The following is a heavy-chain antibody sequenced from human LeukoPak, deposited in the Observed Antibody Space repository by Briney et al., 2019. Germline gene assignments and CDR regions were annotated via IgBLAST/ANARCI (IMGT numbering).Heavy chain of an antibody. CDR3: ARDTNPFIAAAGHRGY. CDR1: GYTFTSYY. Sequence: ASVKVSCKASGYTFTSYYMHWVRQAPGQGLEWMGIINPSGGSTSYAQKFQGRVTMTRDTSTSTVYMELSSLRSEDTAVYYCARDTNPFIAAAGHRGYWGQGTPVTVSS. V-gene: IGHV1-46*01. CDR2: INPSGGST. D-gene: IGHD6-13*01. J-gene: IGHJ4*02.